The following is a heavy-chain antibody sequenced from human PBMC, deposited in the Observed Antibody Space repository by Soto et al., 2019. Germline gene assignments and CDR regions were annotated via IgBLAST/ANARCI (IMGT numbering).Heavy chain of an antibody. CDR1: GFSFSFFW. D-gene: IGHD3-9*01. V-gene: IGHV3-74*01. CDR3: VTGFGHAFDI. J-gene: IGHJ3*02. Sequence: EVQLLESGGGLVQPGGSLRLSCAASGFSFSFFWMHWVRQAPGKGLVWVSRINGDGTTTNYADSVKGRFTTSRDNAKNTVYLQMNSLRVEDTAVYHCVTGFGHAFDIWGLGTMLTVSS. CDR2: INGDGTTT.